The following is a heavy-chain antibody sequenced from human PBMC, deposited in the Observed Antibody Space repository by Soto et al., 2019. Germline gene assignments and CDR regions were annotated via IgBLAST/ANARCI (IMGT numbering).Heavy chain of an antibody. D-gene: IGHD6-13*01. CDR2: INHSGST. CDR1: GGSISSGGYY. Sequence: SETLSLTCTVSGGSISSGGYYWSWIRQPPGKGLEWIGEINHSGSTNYNPSLKSRVTISVDTSKNQFSLKLSSVTAADTAVYYCARVGAAAGYYYYYGMDVWGQGTTVTVSS. J-gene: IGHJ6*02. V-gene: IGHV4-39*07. CDR3: ARVGAAAGYYYYYGMDV.